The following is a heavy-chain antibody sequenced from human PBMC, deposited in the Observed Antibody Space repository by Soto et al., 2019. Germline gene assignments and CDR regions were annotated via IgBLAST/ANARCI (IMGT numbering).Heavy chain of an antibody. CDR2: IYYSGST. D-gene: IGHD1-1*01. Sequence: SERVCHNCTVSGGTISSISYSWSCIRQPPGKGLEWIGSIYYSGSTYYNPSLKSRVTISVDTSKNQFSLKLSSVTAADTAVYYCARSTTGTTGPSALRYWGQGTLVT. CDR3: ARSTTGTTGPSALRY. V-gene: IGHV4-39*01. J-gene: IGHJ4*02. CDR1: GGTISSISYS.